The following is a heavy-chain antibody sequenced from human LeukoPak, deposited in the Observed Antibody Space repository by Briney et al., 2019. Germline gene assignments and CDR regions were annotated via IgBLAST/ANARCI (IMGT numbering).Heavy chain of an antibody. CDR1: GFTFSSYG. D-gene: IGHD3-9*01. J-gene: IGHJ5*02. V-gene: IGHV3-30*02. Sequence: GGSLRLSCAASGFTFSSYGMHWVRQAPGKGLEWVAFIRYDGSNKYYADSVKGRFTISRDNSKNTLYLQMNSLRAEDTAVYYCARGPGADILTGSLGFDPWGQGTLVTVSS. CDR2: IRYDGSNK. CDR3: ARGPGADILTGSLGFDP.